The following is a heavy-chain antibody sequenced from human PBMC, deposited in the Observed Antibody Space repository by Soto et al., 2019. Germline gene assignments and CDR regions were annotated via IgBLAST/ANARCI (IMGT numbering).Heavy chain of an antibody. CDR3: ARGGTYYDFWSGYYTLRPDPHYYYMDV. J-gene: IGHJ6*03. Sequence: GGSLRLSCAASGFTFSSYWMHWVRQAPGKGLVWVSRINSDGSSTSYADSVKGRFTISRDNAKNTLYLQMNSLRAEDTAVYYCARGGTYYDFWSGYYTLRPDPHYYYMDVWGKGTTVTVSS. V-gene: IGHV3-74*01. D-gene: IGHD3-3*01. CDR2: INSDGSST. CDR1: GFTFSSYW.